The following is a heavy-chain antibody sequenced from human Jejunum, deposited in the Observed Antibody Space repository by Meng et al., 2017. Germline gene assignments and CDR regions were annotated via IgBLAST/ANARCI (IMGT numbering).Heavy chain of an antibody. CDR3: AHRPAATGWGVFFY. D-gene: IGHD3-10*01. CDR2: IYGNGVK. J-gene: IGHJ4*02. V-gene: IGHV2-5*01. CDR1: GFSLPTAAVG. Sequence: QIPLKEPGPTLVKPTQTLPLTCTFSGFSLPTAAVGVGWIRQPPGKALEWLALIYGNGVKRFSPSLKSKLSITMDTSKNQVDLTMTNMDPVDTATYYCAHRPAATGWGVFFYWGQGMLITVSS.